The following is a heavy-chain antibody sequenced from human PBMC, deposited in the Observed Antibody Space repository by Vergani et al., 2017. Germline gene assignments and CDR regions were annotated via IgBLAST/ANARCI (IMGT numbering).Heavy chain of an antibody. CDR2: IYPGDSDT. CDR3: ARLYGSGSYLAFDI. CDR1: GGTFSSYA. J-gene: IGHJ3*02. Sequence: VQLVQSGAEVKKPGSSVKVSCKASGGTFSSYAISWVRQAPGQGLEWMGIIYPGDSDTRYSPSFQGQVTISADKSISTAYLQWSSLKASDTAMYYCARLYGSGSYLAFDIWGQGTMVTVSS. V-gene: IGHV5-51*01. D-gene: IGHD3-10*01.